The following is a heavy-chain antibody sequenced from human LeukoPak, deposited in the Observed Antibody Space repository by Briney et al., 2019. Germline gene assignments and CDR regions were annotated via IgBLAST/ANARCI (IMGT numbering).Heavy chain of an antibody. CDR2: IRYDGSNK. J-gene: IGHJ4*02. D-gene: IGHD3-9*01. CDR1: GFTFSSYG. Sequence: GGSLRLSCAASGFTFSSYGMHWVRQAPGKGLEWVAFIRYDGSNKYYADSVKGRFTISRDNSKNTLYLQMNSLRAEDTAVYYCARLKTYYDILTGYPFVDYWGQGTLVTVS. CDR3: ARLKTYYDILTGYPFVDY. V-gene: IGHV3-30*02.